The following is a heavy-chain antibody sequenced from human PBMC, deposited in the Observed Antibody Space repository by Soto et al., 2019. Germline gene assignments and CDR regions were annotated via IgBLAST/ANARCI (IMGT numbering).Heavy chain of an antibody. J-gene: IGHJ3*01. CDR2: IYYSGST. V-gene: IGHV4-39*01. Sequence: SETLSLTCTVSGGSISSSSYYWSWIRQPPGKGLEWIGSIYYSGSTYYNPSLKSRVTISVDTSKNQFSLKLSSVTAADTAVYHCASSGSYHNHAFDFWGQGTLVTVSS. CDR3: ASSGSYHNHAFDF. CDR1: GGSISSSSYY. D-gene: IGHD1-26*01.